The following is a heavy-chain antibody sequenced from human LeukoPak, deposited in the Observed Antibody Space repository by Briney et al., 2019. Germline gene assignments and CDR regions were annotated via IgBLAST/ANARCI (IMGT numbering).Heavy chain of an antibody. CDR3: ARGYSGSYYFFDY. CDR1: GYTFTGYY. Sequence: GASVKVSCKASGYTFTGYYMHWVRQAPGQGLEWMGWINPNSGNTGYAQKFQGRVTMTRNTSISTAYMELSSLRSEDTAEYYCARGYSGSYYFFDYWGQGTLVTVSS. J-gene: IGHJ4*02. D-gene: IGHD1-26*01. V-gene: IGHV1-8*02. CDR2: INPNSGNT.